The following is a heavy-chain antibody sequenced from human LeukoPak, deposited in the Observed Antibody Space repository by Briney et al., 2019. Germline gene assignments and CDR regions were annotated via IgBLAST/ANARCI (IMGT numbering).Heavy chain of an antibody. CDR1: GGSISSYY. V-gene: IGHV4-59*01. CDR3: ARDSPMVRGVDAFDI. Sequence: KASETLSLTCTVSGGSISSYYWSWIRQPPGKGLEWIGYIYYSGSTNYNPSLKSRVTISVDTSKNQFSLKLSSVTAADTAVYYCARDSPMVRGVDAFDIWGQGTMVTVSS. D-gene: IGHD3-10*01. J-gene: IGHJ3*02. CDR2: IYYSGST.